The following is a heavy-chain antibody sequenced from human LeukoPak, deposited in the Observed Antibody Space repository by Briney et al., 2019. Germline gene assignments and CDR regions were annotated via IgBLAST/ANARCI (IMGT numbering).Heavy chain of an antibody. V-gene: IGHV1-69*04. CDR2: IIPILAIP. CDR3: ARDREVGSTTEGFWFFDL. J-gene: IGHJ2*01. CDR1: GGTFSSNY. Sequence: ASVKVSCKASGGTFSSNYVSWVRQAPGQGLQWMGRIIPILAIPNYAHKFQGRIAITADKSATTAYMELSSLTSEDTAVYYCARDREVGSTTEGFWFFDLWGRGTLVTVSS. D-gene: IGHD1-26*01.